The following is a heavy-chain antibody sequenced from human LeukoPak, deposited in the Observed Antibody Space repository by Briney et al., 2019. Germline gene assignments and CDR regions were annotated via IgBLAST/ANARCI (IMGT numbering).Heavy chain of an antibody. Sequence: GGSLRLPCAASGFTFSDYYMSWIRQAPGKGLEWVSYISSSSSYTNYADSVKGRFTISRDNAKNSLYLQMNSLRAEDTAVYYCARDPFPDSSGYYPSPGYWGQGTLVTVSS. V-gene: IGHV3-11*06. J-gene: IGHJ4*02. CDR3: ARDPFPDSSGYYPSPGY. D-gene: IGHD3-22*01. CDR1: GFTFSDYY. CDR2: ISSSSSYT.